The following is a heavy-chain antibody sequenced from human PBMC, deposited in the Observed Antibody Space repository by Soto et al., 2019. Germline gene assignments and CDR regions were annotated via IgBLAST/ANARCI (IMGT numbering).Heavy chain of an antibody. J-gene: IGHJ4*02. CDR3: ARDQGRY. Sequence: GASVKVSCKASGYTLTSFYIHWVRQAPGQGLEWMGVINPSDGRTNYVQKFQGRVTMTRDTSTSTVYMELSSLRSEDTAVYYCARDQGRYWGQGTLVTVSS. CDR2: INPSDGRT. CDR1: GYTLTSFY. V-gene: IGHV1-46*01.